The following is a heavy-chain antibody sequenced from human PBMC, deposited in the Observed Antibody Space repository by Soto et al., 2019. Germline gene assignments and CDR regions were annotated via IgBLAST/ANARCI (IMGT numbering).Heavy chain of an antibody. CDR3: ACSSIAAPGYCYGMDV. Sequence: PGESLKISCKGSGYSFTSYWIGWVRQMPGKGLEWMAIIYPGNSDTRYSPSFQGQVTISADKSISTAYLQWSSLKASDTAMYYCACSSIAAPGYCYGMDVWGQGTTVTVSS. CDR1: GYSFTSYW. D-gene: IGHD6-6*01. J-gene: IGHJ6*02. V-gene: IGHV5-51*01. CDR2: IYPGNSDT.